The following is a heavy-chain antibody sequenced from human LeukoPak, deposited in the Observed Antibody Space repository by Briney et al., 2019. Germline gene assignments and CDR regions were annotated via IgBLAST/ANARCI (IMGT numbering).Heavy chain of an antibody. CDR2: INPNSGGT. D-gene: IGHD2-8*01. J-gene: IGHJ6*02. V-gene: IGHV1-2*06. CDR1: GYTFTGYY. Sequence: ASVKVSCKASGYTFTGYYMHWVRQAPGQGLEWMGRINPNSGGTNYAQKFQGRVTMTRDTSISTAYMELSRLRSGDTAVYYCARVQYCTNGVCYYYYGMDVWGQGTTVTVSS. CDR3: ARVQYCTNGVCYYYYGMDV.